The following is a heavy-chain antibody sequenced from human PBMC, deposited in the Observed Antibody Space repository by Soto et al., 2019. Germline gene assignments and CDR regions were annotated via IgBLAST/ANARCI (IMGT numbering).Heavy chain of an antibody. V-gene: IGHV2-5*02. J-gene: IGHJ4*02. D-gene: IGHD1-26*01. CDR3: AHLTRGEDNIGRRWEKFDY. CDR2: IFWDEDE. CDR1: GFSLSTNRMA. Sequence: QITLKESGHPLVQPTQTLTLTCTFSGFSLSTNRMAVGWFRQPPGEALEWLALIFWDEDERYKPSLRSRLTLAADMSKNQVVLTMTDMVSVDTATYYCAHLTRGEDNIGRRWEKFDYWGQGILVTVSS.